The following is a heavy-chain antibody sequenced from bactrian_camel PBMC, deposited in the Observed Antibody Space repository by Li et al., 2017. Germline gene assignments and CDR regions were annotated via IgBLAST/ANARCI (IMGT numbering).Heavy chain of an antibody. V-gene: IGHV3S53*01. J-gene: IGHJ4*01. CDR2: ITSDGTT. CDR3: AADIVFNEYASWKF. Sequence: VQLVESGGGSVQAGGSLSLSCAASPYRNCMAWFRQAPGGEREGIATITSDGTTRYRDSVKGRFTISLDYPRNTLYLQMNNLEPEDTAMYYCAADIVFNEYASWKFWGQGTQVTVS. CDR1: PYRNC. D-gene: IGHD6*01.